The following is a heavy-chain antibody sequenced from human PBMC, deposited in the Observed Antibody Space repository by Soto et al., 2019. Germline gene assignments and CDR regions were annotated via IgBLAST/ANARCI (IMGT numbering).Heavy chain of an antibody. CDR2: INSDGSST. J-gene: IGHJ4*02. D-gene: IGHD6-19*01. V-gene: IGHV3-74*01. Sequence: EVQLVESGGGLVQPGGSLRLSCAASGFTFSSYWMHWVRQAPGKGLVWVSRINSDGSSTSYADSVKGRFTISRDNAKNTLYLQRSSLRAEDTAVSYCAVAVAGPTAIGYWGQGTLVTVSS. CDR3: AVAVAGPTAIGY. CDR1: GFTFSSYW.